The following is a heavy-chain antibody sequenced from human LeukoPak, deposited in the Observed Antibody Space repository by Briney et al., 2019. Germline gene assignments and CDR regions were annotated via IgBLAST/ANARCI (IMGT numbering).Heavy chain of an antibody. V-gene: IGHV4-59*01. Sequence: PSETLSLTCTVSGGSISSYYCSWIRQPPGKGLEWIGYIYYSGSTNYNPSLKSRVTISVDTSKDQFSLKLSSVTAADTAVYYCAGYYYDSSGFEHWGQGTLVTVPS. D-gene: IGHD3-22*01. J-gene: IGHJ4*02. CDR1: GGSISSYY. CDR3: AGYYYDSSGFEH. CDR2: IYYSGST.